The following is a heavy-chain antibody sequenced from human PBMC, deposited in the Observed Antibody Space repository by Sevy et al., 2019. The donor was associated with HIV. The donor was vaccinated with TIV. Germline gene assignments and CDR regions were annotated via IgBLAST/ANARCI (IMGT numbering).Heavy chain of an antibody. CDR3: ERDSTTRPRVLDY. D-gene: IGHD1-1*01. J-gene: IGHJ4*02. Sequence: SETLSLTCSVSGGSISSYFWTWVRQSPGKGLEWIGNIYFTGNTDSIPSLKSRVTLSLDTSKSQFSLTLKSVTAADTAIYFCERDSTTRPRVLDYWGQGTLVTVSS. CDR1: GGSISSYF. V-gene: IGHV4-59*01. CDR2: IYFTGNT.